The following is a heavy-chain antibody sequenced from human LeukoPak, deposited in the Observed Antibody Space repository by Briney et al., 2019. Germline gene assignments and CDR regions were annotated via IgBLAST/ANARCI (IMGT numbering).Heavy chain of an antibody. CDR3: ARQSGQWLVSGSDAFDI. Sequence: PGGSLRLSCAASGFTFSSYGMHWVRQAPGKGLEWVAFIRYDGSNKYYADSVKGRFTISRDNSKNTLYLQMNSLRAEDTAVYYCARQSGQWLVSGSDAFDIWGQGTMVTVSS. J-gene: IGHJ3*02. CDR1: GFTFSSYG. CDR2: IRYDGSNK. D-gene: IGHD6-19*01. V-gene: IGHV3-30*02.